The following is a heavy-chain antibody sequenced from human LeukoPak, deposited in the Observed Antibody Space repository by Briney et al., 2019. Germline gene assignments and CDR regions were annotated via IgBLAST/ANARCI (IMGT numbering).Heavy chain of an antibody. CDR1: GYTFTSYD. D-gene: IGHD4-17*01. CDR2: INPNSGGT. V-gene: IGHV1-2*02. CDR3: ASRSVTMDADY. J-gene: IGHJ4*02. Sequence: VASVKVSCKASGYTFTSYDINWVRQATGQGLEWMGWINPNSGGTNYAQKFQGRVTMTRDTSISTAYMELSRLRSDDTAVYYCASRSVTMDADYWGQGTLVTVSS.